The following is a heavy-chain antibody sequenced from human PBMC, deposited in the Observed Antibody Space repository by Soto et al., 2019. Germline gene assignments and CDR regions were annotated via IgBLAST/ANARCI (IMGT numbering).Heavy chain of an antibody. V-gene: IGHV4-4*02. CDR2: IYHSGST. J-gene: IGHJ4*02. Sequence: SETLSLTCAVSSGSISSSNWWSWVRQPPGKGLEWIGEIYHSGSTNYNPSLKSRVTISVDKSKNQFPLKLSSVTAADTAVYYCARDKGGYSYGYLDYWGQGTLVTVSS. CDR3: ARDKGGYSYGYLDY. CDR1: SGSISSSNW. D-gene: IGHD5-18*01.